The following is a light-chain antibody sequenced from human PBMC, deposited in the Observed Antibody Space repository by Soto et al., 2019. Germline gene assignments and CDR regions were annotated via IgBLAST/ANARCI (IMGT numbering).Light chain of an antibody. CDR3: QQYHNLPPTFT. CDR1: QDINNY. Sequence: DIQMTQSPSSLSASVGDRVTITCQARQDINNYLNWYQQKPGKAPNLLIYDASNLETGVPSRFSGGGSGTDFPFTIDSLHLEDIGVYYCQQYHNLPPTFTFCQGNKLAIK. V-gene: IGKV1-33*01. CDR2: DAS. J-gene: IGKJ2*01.